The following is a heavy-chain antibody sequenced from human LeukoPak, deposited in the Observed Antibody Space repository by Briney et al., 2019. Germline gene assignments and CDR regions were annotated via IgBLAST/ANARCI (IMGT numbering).Heavy chain of an antibody. V-gene: IGHV4-39*07. Sequence: SETLSLTCTVSGGSISSSSYYWGWIRQPPGKGLEWIGSIYYSGSTYYNPSLKSRVTISVDTSKNQFSLKLSSVTAADTAVYYCASASYDFWSGYSNWFDPWGQGTLVTVSS. CDR1: GGSISSSSYY. J-gene: IGHJ5*02. CDR3: ASASYDFWSGYSNWFDP. CDR2: IYYSGST. D-gene: IGHD3-3*01.